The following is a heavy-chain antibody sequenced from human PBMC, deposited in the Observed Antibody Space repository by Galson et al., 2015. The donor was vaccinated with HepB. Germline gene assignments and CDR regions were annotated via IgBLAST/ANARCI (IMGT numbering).Heavy chain of an antibody. J-gene: IGHJ4*02. Sequence: SVKVSCKASGFTFTSSAVQWVRQARGQRLEWIGWIVVGSGNTNYAQKFQERVTITRDMSTSTAYMELSSLRSEDTAVYYCAADPSRKLGDRDASSDYWGQGTLVTVSS. CDR1: GFTFTSSA. CDR3: AADPSRKLGDRDASSDY. CDR2: IVVGSGNT. V-gene: IGHV1-58*01. D-gene: IGHD4-17*01.